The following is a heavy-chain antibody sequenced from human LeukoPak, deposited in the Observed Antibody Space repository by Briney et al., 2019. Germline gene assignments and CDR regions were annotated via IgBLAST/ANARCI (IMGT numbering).Heavy chain of an antibody. CDR2: ISYDGSNK. Sequence: GGSLRLSCAASGFTFSSYGMHWVRQAPGKGLEWVAVISYDGSNKYYADSVKGRFTISRDNSKNTLYLQMNSLRAEDTAVYYCAKDERSRGVTNFDYWGQGTLVTVSS. V-gene: IGHV3-30*18. CDR3: AKDERSRGVTNFDY. CDR1: GFTFSSYG. J-gene: IGHJ4*02. D-gene: IGHD3-10*01.